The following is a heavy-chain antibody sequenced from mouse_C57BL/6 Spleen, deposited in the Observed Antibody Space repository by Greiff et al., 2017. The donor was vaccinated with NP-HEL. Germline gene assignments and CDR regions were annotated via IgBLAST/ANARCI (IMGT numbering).Heavy chain of an antibody. D-gene: IGHD1-1*01. V-gene: IGHV10-3*01. J-gene: IGHJ4*01. CDR1: GFTFNTYA. Sequence: EVQGVESGGGLVQPKGSLKLSCAASGFTFNTYAMHWVRQAPGKGLEWVARIRSKSSNYATYYADSVKDRFTISRDDSQSMLYLQMNNLKTEDTAMYYGVRGQYYGSSPYYAMDYWGQGTSVTVSS. CDR2: IRSKSSNYAT. CDR3: VRGQYYGSSPYYAMDY.